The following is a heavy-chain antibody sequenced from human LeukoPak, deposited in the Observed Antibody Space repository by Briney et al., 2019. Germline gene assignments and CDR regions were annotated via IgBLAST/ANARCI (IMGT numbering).Heavy chain of an antibody. J-gene: IGHJ6*02. CDR2: IYTSGST. Sequence: SETLSLTCTVSGGSISSGSYYWSWIRQPAGKGLEWIGRIYTSGSTNYNPSLKSRVTISVDTSKNQFSLKLSSVTAADTAVYYCARADSYGLYGMDVWGQGTTVTVSS. D-gene: IGHD5-18*01. CDR3: ARADSYGLYGMDV. CDR1: GGSISSGSYY. V-gene: IGHV4-61*02.